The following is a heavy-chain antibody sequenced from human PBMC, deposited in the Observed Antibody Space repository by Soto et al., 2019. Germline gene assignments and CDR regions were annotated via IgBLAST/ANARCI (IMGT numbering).Heavy chain of an antibody. CDR3: ASGVLLWFGELYEFDY. CDR1: CGSISSSSYY. V-gene: IGHV4-39*01. J-gene: IGHJ4*02. Sequence: SETLSLTCTVSCGSISSSSYYWGWIRQPPGKGLEWIGSIYYSGSTYYNPSLKSRVTISVDTSKNQFSLKLSSVTAADTAVYYCASGVLLWFGELYEFDYWGQGTLVTVSS. D-gene: IGHD3-10*01. CDR2: IYYSGST.